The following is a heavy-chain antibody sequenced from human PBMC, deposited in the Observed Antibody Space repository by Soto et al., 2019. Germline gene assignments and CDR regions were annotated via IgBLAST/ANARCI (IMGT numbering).Heavy chain of an antibody. CDR3: ARDLSEMATMPWFDP. Sequence: XSVKVSFKASRGSFSSDAISWVRQAPGQGLEWMGGIIPIFGTANYAQKFQGRVTITADESTSTAYMELSSLRSEDTAVYYCARDLSEMATMPWFDPWGQGTLVAVS. CDR1: RGSFSSDA. D-gene: IGHD5-12*01. CDR2: IIPIFGTA. J-gene: IGHJ5*02. V-gene: IGHV1-69*13.